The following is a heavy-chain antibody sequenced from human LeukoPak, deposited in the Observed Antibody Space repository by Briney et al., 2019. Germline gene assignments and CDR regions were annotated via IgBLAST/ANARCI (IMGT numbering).Heavy chain of an antibody. D-gene: IGHD1-7*01. CDR2: INPSGGST. CDR1: GYTLTSYF. V-gene: IGHV1-46*01. J-gene: IGHJ3*02. Sequence: ASVKVSCKASGYTLTSYFIHWVRQAPGQGLEWMGIINPSGGSTSYAQKFQGRVTMTRDTSTSTVYMELSSLRSEDTAVYYCARDQDWNYAFDIWGQGTMVTVSS. CDR3: ARDQDWNYAFDI.